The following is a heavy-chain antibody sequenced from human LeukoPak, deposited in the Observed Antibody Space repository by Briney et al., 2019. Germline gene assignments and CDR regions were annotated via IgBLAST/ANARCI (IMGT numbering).Heavy chain of an antibody. CDR1: GFTFNVYA. CDR2: IGTPDPM. Sequence: PGGSLRLSCAASGFTFNVYAMYWVRQAPGRGLEWVSTIGTPDPMYYANSVKGRFTISRDDSKNTLFLQMNSLRAEDSATYYCAKDRENGNGIWDAFDVWGQGTVVAVSS. CDR3: AKDRENGNGIWDAFDV. D-gene: IGHD3-3*02. J-gene: IGHJ3*01. V-gene: IGHV3-23*01.